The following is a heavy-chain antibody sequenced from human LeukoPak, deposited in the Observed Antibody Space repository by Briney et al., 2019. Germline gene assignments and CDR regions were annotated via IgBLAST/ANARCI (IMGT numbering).Heavy chain of an antibody. Sequence: SETLSLTCTVSGGSISSSSYYWGWIRQPPGKGLEWIGSIYYSGSTNYNPSLKSRVTISVDTSKNQFSLKLSSVTAADTAVYYCARAQVLRRGYYYYYGMDVWGQGTTVTVSS. CDR1: GGSISSSSYY. CDR3: ARAQVLRRGYYYYYGMDV. J-gene: IGHJ6*02. CDR2: IYYSGST. V-gene: IGHV4-39*07.